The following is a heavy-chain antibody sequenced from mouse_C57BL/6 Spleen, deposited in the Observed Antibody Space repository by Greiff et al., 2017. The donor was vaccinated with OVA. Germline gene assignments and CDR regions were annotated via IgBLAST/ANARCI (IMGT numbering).Heavy chain of an antibody. CDR1: GYTFTSYW. CDR2: IDPSDSET. CDR3: ARWDSYYFDY. D-gene: IGHD2-12*01. V-gene: IGHV1-52*01. J-gene: IGHJ2*01. Sequence: VQLQQSGAELVRPGSSVKLSCKASGYTFTSYWMHWVKQRPIQGLEWIGNIDPSDSETHYNQKFKDKATLTVDKSSSTAYMQLSSLTSEDSAVYYCARWDSYYFDYWGQGTTLTVSS.